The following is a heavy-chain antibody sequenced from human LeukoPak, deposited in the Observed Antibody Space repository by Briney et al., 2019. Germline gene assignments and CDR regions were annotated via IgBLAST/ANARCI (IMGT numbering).Heavy chain of an antibody. J-gene: IGHJ3*02. V-gene: IGHV4-34*01. D-gene: IGHD1-14*01. CDR2: INHSGST. CDR1: GGSSSGYY. CDR3: ARGEPPDGDAFDI. Sequence: PSETLSLTCGVYGGSSSGYYWSWIRQPPGKGLEWIGEINHSGSTNYNPSLKSRVPISVDTSKNQFSLKLSSVTAADTAVYYCARGEPPDGDAFDIWGQGTMVTVSS.